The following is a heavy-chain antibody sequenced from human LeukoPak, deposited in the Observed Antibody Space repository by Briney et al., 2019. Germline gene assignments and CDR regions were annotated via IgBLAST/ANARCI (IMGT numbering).Heavy chain of an antibody. J-gene: IGHJ5*02. CDR1: GGAISSGDYY. CDR3: ARAVTTVTNWFDP. D-gene: IGHD4-17*01. Sequence: SETLSLTCTVSGGAISSGDYYWGWVRQPPGRGLEWIGYIYYSGSTYYNPSLKSRVTISVDTSKNQFSLKLSSVTAADTAVYYCARAVTTVTNWFDPWGQGTLVTVSS. CDR2: IYYSGST. V-gene: IGHV4-30-4*01.